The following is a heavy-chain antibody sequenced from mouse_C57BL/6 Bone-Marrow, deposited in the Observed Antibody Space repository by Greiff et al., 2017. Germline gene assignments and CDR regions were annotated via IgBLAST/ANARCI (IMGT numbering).Heavy chain of an antibody. D-gene: IGHD2-3*01. J-gene: IGHJ1*03. CDR3: ARGGWLLREGWYFDV. Sequence: QVQLQQPGAELVKPGASVKLSCKASGYTFTSYGISWVKQRTGQGLEWIGEIYPRSGNTYYNEKFKGKATLTADKPSSTAYMELRSLTSEDSAVYFCARGGWLLREGWYFDVWGTGTTVTVSS. CDR2: IYPRSGNT. CDR1: GYTFTSYG. V-gene: IGHV1-81*01.